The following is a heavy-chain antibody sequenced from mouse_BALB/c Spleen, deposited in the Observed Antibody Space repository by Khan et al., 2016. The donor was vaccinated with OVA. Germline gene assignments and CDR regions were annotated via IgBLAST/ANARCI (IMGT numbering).Heavy chain of an antibody. CDR2: IDPFSGGT. D-gene: IGHD2-2*01. CDR3: TRQGYVACFTY. CDR1: GYSFTSYN. J-gene: IGHJ3*01. Sequence: VQLKQSGPELMKPGASVKISCKASGYSFTSYNIHWLMQSHGKSLEWIGYIDPFSGGTTYNQKFKGKATLTVDKSSSTAYIHLRNLTSEDSAVYYCTRQGYVACFTYGGQGTLVTFSA. V-gene: IGHV1S135*01.